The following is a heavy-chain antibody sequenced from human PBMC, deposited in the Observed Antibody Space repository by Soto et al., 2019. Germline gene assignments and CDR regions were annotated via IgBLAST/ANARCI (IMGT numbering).Heavy chain of an antibody. CDR1: GYSFSEFR. V-gene: IGHV1-2*02. CDR3: ARENWHFDY. CDR2: VNPINGNT. Sequence: QVQLVQSGAEVKKPGASVKVSCKTSGYSFSEFRMHWVRQAPGQGLEWMGWVNPINGNTNYAQDFQGRVTMTRDASTKTVYMELSSLKSYDTSTVYCARENWHFDYWGQGTLITVSS. J-gene: IGHJ4*02.